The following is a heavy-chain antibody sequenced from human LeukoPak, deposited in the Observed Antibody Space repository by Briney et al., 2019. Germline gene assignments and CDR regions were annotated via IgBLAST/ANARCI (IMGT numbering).Heavy chain of an antibody. V-gene: IGHV4-39*07. CDR3: ARSGYCSGGSCYLRGFRGVNWFDP. Sequence: SETLSLTCTVSGGSISSSSYYWGWIRQPPGKGLEWIGSIYYSGSTYYNPSLKSRVTISVDTSKNQFSLKLSSVTAADTAVYYCARSGYCSGGSCYLRGFRGVNWFDPWGQGTLVTVSS. D-gene: IGHD2-15*01. CDR2: IYYSGST. CDR1: GGSISSSSYY. J-gene: IGHJ5*02.